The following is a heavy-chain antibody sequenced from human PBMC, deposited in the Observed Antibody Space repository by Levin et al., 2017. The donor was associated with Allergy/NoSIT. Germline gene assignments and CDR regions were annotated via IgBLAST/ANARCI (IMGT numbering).Heavy chain of an antibody. D-gene: IGHD3-9*01. V-gene: IGHV3-11*01. Sequence: PGGSLRLSCAASGFTFSDYYMSWIRQAPGKGLEWVSYISSSGSTIYYADSVKGRFTISRDNAKNSLYLQMNSLRAEDTAVYYCARDQGDYDILTGYYYGGVLIDYWGQGTLVTVSS. CDR2: ISSSGSTI. J-gene: IGHJ4*02. CDR3: ARDQGDYDILTGYYYGGVLIDY. CDR1: GFTFSDYY.